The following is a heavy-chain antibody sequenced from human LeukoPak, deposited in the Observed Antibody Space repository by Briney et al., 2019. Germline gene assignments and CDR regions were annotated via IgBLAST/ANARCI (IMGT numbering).Heavy chain of an antibody. CDR1: GGSISSSNW. V-gene: IGHV4-4*02. J-gene: IGHJ4*02. CDR2: IYHSGST. D-gene: IGHD6-19*01. CDR3: ARDRDSSGWFDY. Sequence: PSETLSLTCAVSGGSISSSNWWSWVRQPPGKGLEWIGEIYHSGSTNYNPSLKSRVTISVDMSKKQVSLKLSSVTAADTAFYYCARDRDSSGWFDYWGQGALVTVSS.